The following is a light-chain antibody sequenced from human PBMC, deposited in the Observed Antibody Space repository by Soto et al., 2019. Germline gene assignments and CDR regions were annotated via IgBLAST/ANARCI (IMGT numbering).Light chain of an antibody. CDR1: QTINSY. CDR2: AAS. CDR3: QQSESTSWT. J-gene: IGKJ1*01. Sequence: DIQMTQSPSSLSASVGDRVTITCRASQTINSYLNWYQQKPGKAPKLLIYAASTLQSGVPSRFSGSGSGTDFTLTISSLRPEDFATYYCQQSESTSWTVGQGTKVDIK. V-gene: IGKV1-39*01.